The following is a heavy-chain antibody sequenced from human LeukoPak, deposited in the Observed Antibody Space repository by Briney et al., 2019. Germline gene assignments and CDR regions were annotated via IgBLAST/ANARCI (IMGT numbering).Heavy chain of an antibody. CDR2: ISYDGSNK. Sequence: GRSLRLSCAASGFTFSTYGMHWVRQAPGKGREWVAVISYDGSNKYYTDSVKGRFTISRYNSKNTLYLQMNTLRADDTGLYYCAKASNGGNYLGVKIDYWGQGTLVPVSS. V-gene: IGHV3-30*18. CDR1: GFTFSTYG. CDR3: AKASNGGNYLGVKIDY. J-gene: IGHJ4*02. D-gene: IGHD1-26*01.